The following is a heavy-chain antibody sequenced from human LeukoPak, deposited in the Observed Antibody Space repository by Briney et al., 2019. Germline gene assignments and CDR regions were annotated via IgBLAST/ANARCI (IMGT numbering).Heavy chain of an antibody. Sequence: GESLRISCEGSGYSFTSYWITWVRQMPGKGLEWMGRIDPSDSYTNYSPSFQGHVTISADKSISTAYLQWSSLKASDSAIYYCAREPRGYCSGGSCRYYWGQGTLVTVSS. D-gene: IGHD2-15*01. CDR1: GYSFTSYW. V-gene: IGHV5-10-1*01. J-gene: IGHJ4*02. CDR3: AREPRGYCSGGSCRYY. CDR2: IDPSDSYT.